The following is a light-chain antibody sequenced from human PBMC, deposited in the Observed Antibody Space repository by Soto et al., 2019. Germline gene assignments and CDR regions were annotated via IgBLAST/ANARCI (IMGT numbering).Light chain of an antibody. Sequence: DIQMTQSPSTMSASVGDRVTITCRASQGISHYLAWFQQRPGKVPKRLIYGAYTLESGVPSRFSGSGSGTEFTLTISGLQPDDFATYYCQQYQSYFLTFGPGTTVDMK. V-gene: IGKV1-17*03. CDR3: QQYQSYFLT. CDR2: GAY. CDR1: QGISHY. J-gene: IGKJ3*01.